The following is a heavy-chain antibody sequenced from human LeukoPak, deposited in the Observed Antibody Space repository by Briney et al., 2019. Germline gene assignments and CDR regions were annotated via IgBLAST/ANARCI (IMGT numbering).Heavy chain of an antibody. CDR2: INTNTGNP. CDR1: GYTFTNHA. CDR3: ARERYSSGWHLDY. D-gene: IGHD6-19*01. V-gene: IGHV7-4-1*02. Sequence: ASVKVSCKASGYTFTNHAMNWVRQAPGQGLEWMGWINTNTGNPTYAQGFTGRFVFSLDTSVSTAYLQISSLKAEDTAVFYCARERYSSGWHLDYWGQGTLVTVSS. J-gene: IGHJ4*02.